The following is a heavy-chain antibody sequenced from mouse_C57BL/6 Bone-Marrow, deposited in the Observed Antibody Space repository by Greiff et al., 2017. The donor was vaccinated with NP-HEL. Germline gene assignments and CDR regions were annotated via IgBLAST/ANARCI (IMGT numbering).Heavy chain of an antibody. J-gene: IGHJ2*01. Sequence: QVQLQQSGAELARPGASVKLSCKASGYTFTSYGISWVKQRTGQGLEWIGEIYPRSGNTYYNEKFKGKATLTADKSSSTAYMELRSLTSEDSAVYFCARINYGSSYDYFDYWGQGTTLTVSS. V-gene: IGHV1-81*01. CDR3: ARINYGSSYDYFDY. D-gene: IGHD1-1*01. CDR1: GYTFTSYG. CDR2: IYPRSGNT.